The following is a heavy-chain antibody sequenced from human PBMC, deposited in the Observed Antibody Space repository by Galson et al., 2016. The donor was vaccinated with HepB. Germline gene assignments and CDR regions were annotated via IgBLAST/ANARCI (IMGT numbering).Heavy chain of an antibody. D-gene: IGHD2-8*01. Sequence: SLRLSCAPSGFTFSRFGMHWVRQAPGKGLEWVAAIWYDGSNKYYADSVKGRFAISRDNSKNTLYLQVSSLRPEDAAVYYCAKASGGWVIMYYFDYWGQGTLVTVSS. CDR1: GFTFSRFG. J-gene: IGHJ4*02. CDR3: AKASGGWVIMYYFDY. V-gene: IGHV3-33*06. CDR2: IWYDGSNK.